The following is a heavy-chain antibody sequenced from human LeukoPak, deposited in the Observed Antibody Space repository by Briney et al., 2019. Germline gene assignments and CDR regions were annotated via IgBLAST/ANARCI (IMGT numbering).Heavy chain of an antibody. CDR2: IYHSGST. D-gene: IGHD3-10*01. CDR1: GGSISSGGYS. CDR3: ARVGGVRPNDAFDI. V-gene: IGHV4-30-2*01. Sequence: SETLSLTCAVSGGSISSGGYSWSWIRQPPGKGLEWIGYIYHSGSTYYNPSLKSRVTISVDRSKNQFSLKLSSVTAADTAVYYCARVGGVRPNDAFDIWGQGTMVTVSS. J-gene: IGHJ3*02.